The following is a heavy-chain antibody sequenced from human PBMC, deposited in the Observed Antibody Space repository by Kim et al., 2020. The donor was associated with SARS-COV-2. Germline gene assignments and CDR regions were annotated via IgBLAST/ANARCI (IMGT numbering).Heavy chain of an antibody. CDR1: GGTFSSYA. Sequence: SVKVSCKASGGTFSSYAISWVRQAPGQGLEWMGGIIPIFGTANYAQKFQGRVTITADESTSTAYMELSSLRSEDTAVYYCARDRAVAALNAFDIWGQGTMVTVSS. D-gene: IGHD6-19*01. CDR3: ARDRAVAALNAFDI. J-gene: IGHJ3*02. V-gene: IGHV1-69*13. CDR2: IIPIFGTA.